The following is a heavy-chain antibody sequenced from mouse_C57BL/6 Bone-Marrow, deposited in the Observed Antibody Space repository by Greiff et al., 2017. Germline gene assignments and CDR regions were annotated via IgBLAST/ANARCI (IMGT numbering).Heavy chain of an antibody. CDR1: GYAFSSYW. V-gene: IGHV1-80*01. J-gene: IGHJ3*01. CDR2: IYPGDGDT. CDR3: ARSRGYYDYDGFAY. Sequence: QVQLQQSGAELVKPGASVKISCKASGYAFSSYWMNWVKQRPGKGLEWIGQIYPGDGDTNYNGKFKGKATLTADKSSSTAYMQLSSLTSEDSAVYFCARSRGYYDYDGFAYWGQGTLVTVSA. D-gene: IGHD2-4*01.